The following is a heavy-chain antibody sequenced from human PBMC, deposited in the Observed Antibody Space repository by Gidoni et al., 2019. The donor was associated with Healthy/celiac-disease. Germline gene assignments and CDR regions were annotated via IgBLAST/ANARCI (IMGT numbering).Heavy chain of an antibody. J-gene: IGHJ4*02. V-gene: IGHV1-58*01. D-gene: IGHD3-22*01. CDR3: AADPLYYYDSSGYFNGGNDY. CDR2: IVVGSGNT. CDR1: GFTFTSSA. Sequence: QMQLVQSGPEVKKPGTSVKVSCKASGFTFTSSAVQWVRQARGQRLEWIGWIVVGSGNTNYAQKFQERVTITRDMSTSTAYMELSSLRSEDTAVYYCAADPLYYYDSSGYFNGGNDYWGQGTLVTVSS.